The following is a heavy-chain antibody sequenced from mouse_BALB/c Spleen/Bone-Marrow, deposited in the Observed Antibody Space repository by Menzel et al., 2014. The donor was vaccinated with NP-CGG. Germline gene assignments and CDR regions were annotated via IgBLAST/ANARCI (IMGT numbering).Heavy chain of an antibody. CDR1: GYAFSSSW. CDR3: ARSDGYRDMDY. V-gene: IGHV1-82*01. J-gene: IGHJ4*01. D-gene: IGHD2-3*01. Sequence: VQVVESGPELVKPGASVKISCKASGYAFSSSWMNWVKQRPGQGLEWIGRIYPGDGDTKYNGKFKGKATLTADKSSSTAYMQLSSLTSVDSAVYFCARSDGYRDMDYWGQGTSVTGSS. CDR2: IYPGDGDT.